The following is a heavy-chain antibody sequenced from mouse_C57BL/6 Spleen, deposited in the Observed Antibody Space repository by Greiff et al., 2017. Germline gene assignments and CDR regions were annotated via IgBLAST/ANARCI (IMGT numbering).Heavy chain of an antibody. Sequence: VQLQESGAELARPGASVKLSCKASGYTFTSYGISWVKQRTGQGLEWIGEIYPRSGNTYYNEKFKGKATLTADKSSSTAYMELRSLTSEDSAVYFCARKSDYYAMDYWGQGTSVTVSS. CDR3: ARKSDYYAMDY. J-gene: IGHJ4*01. CDR2: IYPRSGNT. V-gene: IGHV1-81*01. CDR1: GYTFTSYG.